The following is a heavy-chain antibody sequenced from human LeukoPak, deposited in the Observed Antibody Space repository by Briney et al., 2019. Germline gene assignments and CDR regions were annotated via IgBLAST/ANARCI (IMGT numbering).Heavy chain of an antibody. Sequence: GGSLRLSCAASGFTFSSYAMSWVRQAPGKGLEWVSAISGSGGSTYYADSVKGRFTISRDNSKNTLYLQMNSLRAEDTAVYYCAKDVCSSTSCSGYFQHWGKGTLVTVSS. D-gene: IGHD2-2*01. CDR2: ISGSGGST. V-gene: IGHV3-23*01. CDR3: AKDVCSSTSCSGYFQH. CDR1: GFTFSSYA. J-gene: IGHJ1*01.